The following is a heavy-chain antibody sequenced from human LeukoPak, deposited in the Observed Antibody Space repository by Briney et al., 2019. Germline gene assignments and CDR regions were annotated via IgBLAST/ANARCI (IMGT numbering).Heavy chain of an antibody. CDR1: GFIFAIYW. D-gene: IGHD3-16*01. Sequence: GRSLSLFCTASGFIFAIYWTGWARLAPGDGREWVAKIKEDGTTIYYVDSVKGRFTISRDNAKNSLYLQMNSVRDEDTAVYYCARVVDYGWFDPWGQGTLVAVSS. CDR3: ARVVDYGWFDP. CDR2: IKEDGTTI. J-gene: IGHJ5*02. V-gene: IGHV3-7*01.